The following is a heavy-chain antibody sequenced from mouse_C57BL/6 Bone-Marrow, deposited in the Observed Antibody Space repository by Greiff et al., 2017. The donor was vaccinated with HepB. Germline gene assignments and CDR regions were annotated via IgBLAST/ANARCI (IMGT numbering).Heavy chain of an antibody. J-gene: IGHJ1*03. D-gene: IGHD2-4*01. CDR2: SRNKANDYTT. Sequence: EVKVVESGGGLVQSGRSLRLSCATSGFTFSDFYMEWVRQAPGKGLEWIAASRNKANDYTTEYSASVKGRFIVSRDTSQSILYLQMNALRAEDTAIYYCARDSTMRWYFDVWGTGTTVTVSS. V-gene: IGHV7-1*01. CDR3: ARDSTMRWYFDV. CDR1: GFTFSDFY.